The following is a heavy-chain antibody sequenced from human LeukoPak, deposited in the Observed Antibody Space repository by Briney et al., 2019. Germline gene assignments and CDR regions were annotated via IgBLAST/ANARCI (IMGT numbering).Heavy chain of an antibody. CDR3: AHRPKEYSSSWYSYFDY. V-gene: IGHV2-5*02. CDR1: GFSLSTSGVG. J-gene: IGHJ4*02. CDR2: IYWDDDK. D-gene: IGHD6-13*01. Sequence: SGPTLVKPTQTLTLACTFSGFSLSTSGVGVGWIRQPPGKALEWLALIYWDDDKRYSPSLKSRLTITKDTSKNQVVLTMTNMDPVDTATYYCAHRPKEYSSSWYSYFDYWGQGTLVTVSS.